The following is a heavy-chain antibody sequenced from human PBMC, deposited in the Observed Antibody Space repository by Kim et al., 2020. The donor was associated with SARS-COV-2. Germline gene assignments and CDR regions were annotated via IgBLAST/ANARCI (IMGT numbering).Heavy chain of an antibody. CDR3: AKDLVDGYDMYYFDY. V-gene: IGHV3-23*01. J-gene: IGHJ4*02. CDR2: ISGSGGST. D-gene: IGHD5-12*01. Sequence: GGSLRLSCAASGFTFSSYAMSWVRQAPGKGLEWVSAISGSGGSTYYADSVKGRFTISRDNSKNTLYLQMNSLRAEDTAVYYCAKDLVDGYDMYYFDYWGQGTLVTVSS. CDR1: GFTFSSYA.